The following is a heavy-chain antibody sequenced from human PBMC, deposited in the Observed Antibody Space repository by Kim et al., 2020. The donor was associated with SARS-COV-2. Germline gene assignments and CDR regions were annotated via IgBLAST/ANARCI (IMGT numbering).Heavy chain of an antibody. CDR3: ARAYSSSYNWFDP. J-gene: IGHJ5*02. Sequence: GGSLRLSCAASGFTFSSYWMSWVRQAPGKGLEWVANIKQDGSEKYYVDSVKGRFTISRDNAKNSLYLQMNSLRAEDTAVYYCARAYSSSYNWFDPWGQGTLVTVSS. D-gene: IGHD6-6*01. CDR1: GFTFSSYW. V-gene: IGHV3-7*01. CDR2: IKQDGSEK.